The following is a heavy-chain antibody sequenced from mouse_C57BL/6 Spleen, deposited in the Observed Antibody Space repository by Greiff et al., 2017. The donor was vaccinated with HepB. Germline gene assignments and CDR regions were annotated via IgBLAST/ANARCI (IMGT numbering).Heavy chain of an antibody. CDR1: GFTFSSYA. J-gene: IGHJ4*01. V-gene: IGHV5-9-1*02. Sequence: EVQLVESGEGLVKPGGSLKLSCAASGFTFSSYAMSWVRQTPEKRLEWVAYISSGGDYIYYADTVKGRFTISRDNARNTLYLQMSSLKSEDTAMYYCTRGRTGTEGYAMDYWGQGTSVTVSS. CDR3: TRGRTGTEGYAMDY. CDR2: ISSGGDYI. D-gene: IGHD4-1*01.